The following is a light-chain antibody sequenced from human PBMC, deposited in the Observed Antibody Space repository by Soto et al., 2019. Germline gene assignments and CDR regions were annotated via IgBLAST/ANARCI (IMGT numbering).Light chain of an antibody. CDR1: QSVRNNY. CDR3: QQYDSSPPYT. Sequence: EVVLTQSPGTLSLSPGERATLSCRASQSVRNNYVAWYKHKPGQIPKLLIFGSSDRATAIPDRFSGRGSGTDFTLTISRLEPVDFAVYYCQQYDSSPPYTFGQGTKLEIK. CDR2: GSS. V-gene: IGKV3-20*01. J-gene: IGKJ2*01.